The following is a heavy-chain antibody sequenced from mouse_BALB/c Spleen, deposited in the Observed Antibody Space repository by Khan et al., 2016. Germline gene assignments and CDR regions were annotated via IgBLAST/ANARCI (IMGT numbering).Heavy chain of an antibody. CDR3: ARTVVAPYYAMDY. V-gene: IGHV14-3*02. CDR2: IDPANGNT. D-gene: IGHD1-1*01. CDR1: GFNIKDTY. J-gene: IGHJ4*01. Sequence: VQLQQSGAELAKPGASVKLSCIASGFNIKDTYMHWVKQRPEQGLEWIGRIDPANGNTKYDPKFQGKATITADTSSNTAYLQLSSLTSEDTAVYYCARTVVAPYYAMDYWGQGTSVTVSS.